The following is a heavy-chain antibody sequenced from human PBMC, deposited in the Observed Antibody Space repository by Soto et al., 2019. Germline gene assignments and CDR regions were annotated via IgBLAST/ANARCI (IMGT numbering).Heavy chain of an antibody. D-gene: IGHD1-1*01. CDR3: ARGGLEPFDY. CDR2: INDYGTTI. V-gene: IGHV3-74*01. CDR1: GFNLGSYW. J-gene: IGHJ4*02. Sequence: SLRLSCAASGFNLGSYWMHWVRQAPGKGLVWVSRINDYGTTINYAESVEGRFTISRDDAKSEVYLQMNNLRAEDTAVYYCARGGLEPFDYWGQGALVTVSS.